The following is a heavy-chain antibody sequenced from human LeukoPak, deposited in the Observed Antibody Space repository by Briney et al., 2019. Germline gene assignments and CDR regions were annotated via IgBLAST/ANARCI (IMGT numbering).Heavy chain of an antibody. Sequence: ASVKVSCKASGYTFTGYYMHWVRQAPGQGLEWMGWINSNSGGTNYAQKFQGRVTMTRDTSISTAYMELSRLRSDDTAVYYCARSPHILTGENFDYWGQGTLVTVSS. CDR2: INSNSGGT. J-gene: IGHJ4*02. V-gene: IGHV1-2*02. CDR3: ARSPHILTGENFDY. CDR1: GYTFTGYY. D-gene: IGHD3-9*01.